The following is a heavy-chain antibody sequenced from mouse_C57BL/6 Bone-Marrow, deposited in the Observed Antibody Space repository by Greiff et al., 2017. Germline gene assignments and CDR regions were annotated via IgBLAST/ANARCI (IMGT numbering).Heavy chain of an antibody. Sequence: EVMLVESGGGLVQPGGSLKLSCAASGFTFSDYYMYWVRQTPEKRLEWVAYISNGGGSTYYPDTVKGRFTISRDNAKNTLYLQMSRLKSEDTAMYYCARHVGDYGSPYWYFDVWGTGTTVTVSS. V-gene: IGHV5-12*01. CDR2: ISNGGGST. CDR1: GFTFSDYY. CDR3: ARHVGDYGSPYWYFDV. J-gene: IGHJ1*03. D-gene: IGHD1-1*01.